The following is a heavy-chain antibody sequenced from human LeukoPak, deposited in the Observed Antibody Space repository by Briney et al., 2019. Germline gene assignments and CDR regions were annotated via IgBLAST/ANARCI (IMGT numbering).Heavy chain of an antibody. D-gene: IGHD1-1*01. J-gene: IGHJ5*02. V-gene: IGHV3-30-3*01. CDR1: GFAFSSYA. CDR3: ARDQPGTYKWSGA. Sequence: GGSLRLSCAASGFAFSSYAMHWVRQAPGKGLEWVAFISYDGSSIYYADSVKGRFTISRDNSKNTLYLQMNSLRAEDTAVYFFARDQPGTYKWSGAWGQ. CDR2: ISYDGSSI.